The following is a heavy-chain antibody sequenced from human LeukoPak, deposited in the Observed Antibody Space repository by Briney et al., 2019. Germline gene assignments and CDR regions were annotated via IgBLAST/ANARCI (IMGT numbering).Heavy chain of an antibody. D-gene: IGHD3-16*02. CDR1: GFTFSSYA. Sequence: RGSLRLSCAASGFTFSSYAMSWVRQAPGKGLEWVSAISGSGGSTYYADSVKGRFTISRDNSKNTLYLQMNSLRAEDTAVYYCAKASYYDYVWGSYPSDYWGQGTLVTVSS. J-gene: IGHJ4*02. CDR3: AKASYYDYVWGSYPSDY. CDR2: ISGSGGST. V-gene: IGHV3-23*01.